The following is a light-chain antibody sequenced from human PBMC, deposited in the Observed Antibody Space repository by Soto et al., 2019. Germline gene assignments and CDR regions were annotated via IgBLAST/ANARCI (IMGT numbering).Light chain of an antibody. J-gene: IGKJ1*01. V-gene: IGKV3-15*01. CDR3: QQYDSWPSWT. CDR1: QSISIH. CDR2: GAS. Sequence: EIVMTQSPATLSVSPGERATLSCRASQSISIHLAWYQQQPGQDPRLLIYGASTRDTGTPARFSGSGSGTEFTLTISILQSEDFAVYYCQQYDSWPSWTFGQGTKVEIK.